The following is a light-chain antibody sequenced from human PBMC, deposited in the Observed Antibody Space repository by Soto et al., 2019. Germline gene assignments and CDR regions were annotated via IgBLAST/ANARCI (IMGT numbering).Light chain of an antibody. V-gene: IGKV3-11*01. CDR2: DAS. Sequence: EIVLTQSPATLSLSPGDRATLSCRASQSVGSYLAWYQQKPGQTPRLLIYDASNRATGIPARFSGSGSGTDFTLTISSLGPEDFAIYYCQQRSNWPPLTFGGGTKVEIK. J-gene: IGKJ4*01. CDR3: QQRSNWPPLT. CDR1: QSVGSY.